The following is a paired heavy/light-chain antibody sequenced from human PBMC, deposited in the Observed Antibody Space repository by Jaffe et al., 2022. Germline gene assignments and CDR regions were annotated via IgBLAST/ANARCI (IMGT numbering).Light chain of an antibody. V-gene: IGLV2-8*01. CDR3: SSYAGSNNLRV. CDR2: EVS. Sequence: QSALTQPPSASGSPGQSVTISCTGTSSDVGGYNYVSWYQQHPGKAPKLMIYEVSKRPSGVPDRFSGSKSGNTASLTVSGLQAEDEADYYCSSYAGSNNLRVFGGGTKLTVL. CDR1: SSDVGGYNY. J-gene: IGLJ2*01.
Heavy chain of an antibody. CDR3: AHRRDPSYCSGGSCYKGLFDY. Sequence: QITLKESGPTLVKPTQTLTLTCTFSGFSLSTSGVGVGWIRQPPGKALEWLALIYWNDDKRYSPSLKSRLTITKDTSKNQVVLTMTNMDPVDTATYYCAHRRDPSYCSGGSCYKGLFDYWGQGTLVTVSS. CDR2: IYWNDDK. CDR1: GFSLSTSGVG. V-gene: IGHV2-5*01. D-gene: IGHD2-15*01. J-gene: IGHJ4*02.